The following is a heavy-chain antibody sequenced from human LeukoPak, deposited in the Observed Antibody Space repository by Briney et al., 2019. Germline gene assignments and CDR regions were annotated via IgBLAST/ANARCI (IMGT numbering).Heavy chain of an antibody. J-gene: IGHJ4*02. CDR2: INPNSGGT. CDR3: ARGGLYAYSSRSCDY. CDR1: GYTFTGYY. D-gene: IGHD6-13*01. V-gene: IGHV1-2*02. Sequence: GAPVKVSCKASGYTFTGYYMHWVRQAPGQGLEWMGWINPNSGGTNYAQKFQGRVTMTRDTSISTAYMELSRLRSDDTAVYYCARGGLYAYSSRSCDYWGQGTLVTVSS.